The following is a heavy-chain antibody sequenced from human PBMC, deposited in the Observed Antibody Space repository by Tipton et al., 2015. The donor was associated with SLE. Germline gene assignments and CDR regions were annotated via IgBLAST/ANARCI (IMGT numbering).Heavy chain of an antibody. V-gene: IGHV3-23*01. D-gene: IGHD4-11*01. J-gene: IGHJ4*02. CDR2: LPTSGGST. Sequence: GSLRLSCATSGFTFASYGMSWVRQAPGKGLEWVSSLPTSGGSTYYADSVKGRFTISRDNSKNTLYLQMNSLRAEDTAVYYCARVWMYSNYDFDSWGQGTLVTVSS. CDR3: ARVWMYSNYDFDS. CDR1: GFTFASYG.